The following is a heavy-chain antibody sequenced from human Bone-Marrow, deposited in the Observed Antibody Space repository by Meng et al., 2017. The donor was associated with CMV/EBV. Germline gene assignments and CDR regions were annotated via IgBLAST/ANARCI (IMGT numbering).Heavy chain of an antibody. Sequence: ASVKVSCKASGYTFTGYYMHWVRQAPGQGLEWMGWINPNSGGTNYAQKFQGRVTMTRDTSISTAYMELSRLRSDDTAVYYCARVHSGIAAAGTWYNPFFNNWFDPWGQGTLVTVSS. CDR2: INPNSGGT. CDR3: ARVHSGIAAAGTWYNPFFNNWFDP. CDR1: GYTFTGYY. V-gene: IGHV1-2*02. J-gene: IGHJ5*02. D-gene: IGHD6-13*01.